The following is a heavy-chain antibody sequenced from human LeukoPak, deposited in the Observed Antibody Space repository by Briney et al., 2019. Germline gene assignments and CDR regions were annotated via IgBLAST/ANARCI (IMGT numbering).Heavy chain of an antibody. Sequence: PSETLSLTCTVSGGSLSSYYWSWIRQPPGKGLEWIGYIYYSGSTNYNPSLKSRVTISVDTSKNQFSLKLSSVTAADTAVYYCARHDDSSGWSYFDYWGQGTLVTVSS. J-gene: IGHJ4*02. D-gene: IGHD6-19*01. CDR1: GGSLSSYY. CDR2: IYYSGST. CDR3: ARHDDSSGWSYFDY. V-gene: IGHV4-59*08.